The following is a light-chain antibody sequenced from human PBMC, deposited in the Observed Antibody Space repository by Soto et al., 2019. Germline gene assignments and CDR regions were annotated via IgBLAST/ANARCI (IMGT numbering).Light chain of an antibody. CDR3: QQYNSYSPLT. J-gene: IGKJ4*01. CDR1: QSISSW. CDR2: DAS. Sequence: DIQMTQSPSTLSASVGYRFTTTCRASQSISSWLAWYQQKPGKAPKLLIYDASSLESGVPPRFSGSGSGTEFTLTISSLQPDDFATYYCQQYNSYSPLTFGGGTKGDIK. V-gene: IGKV1-5*01.